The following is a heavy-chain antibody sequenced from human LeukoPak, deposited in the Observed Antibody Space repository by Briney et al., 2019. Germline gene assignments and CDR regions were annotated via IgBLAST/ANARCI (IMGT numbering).Heavy chain of an antibody. CDR1: GGTFSSYA. V-gene: IGHV1-69*05. J-gene: IGHJ3*02. CDR2: IIPIFGTA. CDR3: ASVEQWLDTFDI. D-gene: IGHD6-19*01. Sequence: SVKVSCKASGGTFSSYAISWVRQAPGQGLEWMGRIIPIFGTANYAQKFQGRVTITTDESTSTAYMELSSLRSEDTAVYYCASVEQWLDTFDIWGQGTMVTVSS.